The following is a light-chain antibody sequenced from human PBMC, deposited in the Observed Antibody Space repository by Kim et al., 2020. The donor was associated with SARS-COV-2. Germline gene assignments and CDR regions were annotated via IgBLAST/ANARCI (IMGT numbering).Light chain of an antibody. J-gene: IGLJ2*01. CDR3: QSYDSSLSGWGV. V-gene: IGLV1-40*01. CDR1: SSNIGAGYN. CDR2: GNS. Sequence: VTISCTRSSSNIGAGYNVHWYQQLPGTAPKLLIYGNSNRPSGVPDRFSGSKSGTSASLAITGLQAEDEADYYCQSYDSSLSGWGVFGGGTQLTVL.